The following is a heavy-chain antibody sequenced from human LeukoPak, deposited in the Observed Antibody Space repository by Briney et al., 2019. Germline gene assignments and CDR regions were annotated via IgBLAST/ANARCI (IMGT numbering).Heavy chain of an antibody. CDR1: GFTFSGYW. CDR2: IQQGGGEK. Sequence: TGGSLRLSCTASGFTFSGYWMSWVRQPPGKGLEWVANIQQGGGEKHYVDSVKGRFTISRDNAKNSLYLQMSSLRADDTAVYYCAKRGYSSDWYIDYWGQGTLVTVSS. D-gene: IGHD6-19*01. V-gene: IGHV3-7*01. J-gene: IGHJ4*02. CDR3: AKRGYSSDWYIDY.